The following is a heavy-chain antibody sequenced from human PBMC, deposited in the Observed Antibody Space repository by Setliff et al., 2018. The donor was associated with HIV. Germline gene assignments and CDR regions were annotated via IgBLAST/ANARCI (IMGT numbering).Heavy chain of an antibody. CDR3: ARDGADSGWDFDY. CDR2: ISGNGGST. Sequence: GGSLRLSCAASGFTFNNYAMTWVRQAPGKGLEWVSGISGNGGSTHYADSVKGRVTISRDSTKKTLSLQMNSLRAEDTAVYYCARDGADSGWDFDYWGQGTLVTVSS. V-gene: IGHV3-23*01. CDR1: GFTFNNYA. D-gene: IGHD6-19*01. J-gene: IGHJ4*02.